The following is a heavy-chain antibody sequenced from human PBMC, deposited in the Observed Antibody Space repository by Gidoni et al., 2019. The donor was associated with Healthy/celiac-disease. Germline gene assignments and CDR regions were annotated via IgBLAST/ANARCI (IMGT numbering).Heavy chain of an antibody. CDR3: AKGENDYGDYDSLSPGWYFDL. Sequence: EVQLVESGGGLVQPGRSLRLSCAASGFTFDDYAMHWVRHAPGKGLEWVSGISWKSGSIGYADSVKGRFTISRDNAKNSLYLQMNSLRAEDTALYYCAKGENDYGDYDSLSPGWYFDLWGRGTLVTVSS. D-gene: IGHD4-17*01. CDR2: ISWKSGSI. V-gene: IGHV3-9*01. J-gene: IGHJ2*01. CDR1: GFTFDDYA.